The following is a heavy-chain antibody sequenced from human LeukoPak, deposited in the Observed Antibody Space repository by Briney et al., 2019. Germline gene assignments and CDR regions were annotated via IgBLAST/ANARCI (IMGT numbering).Heavy chain of an antibody. D-gene: IGHD6-6*01. CDR3: ARQAPYGMDV. Sequence: SLRLSCAASGFTFDDYAMHWVRQAPGKGLEWVSGISWNSGSIGYADSVKGRFTISRDNAKNSLYLQMNSLRAEDTAVYYCARQAPYGMDVWGQGTTVTVSS. V-gene: IGHV3-9*01. CDR2: ISWNSGSI. CDR1: GFTFDDYA. J-gene: IGHJ6*02.